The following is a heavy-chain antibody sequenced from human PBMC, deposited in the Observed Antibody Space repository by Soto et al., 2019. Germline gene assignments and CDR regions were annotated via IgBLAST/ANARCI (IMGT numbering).Heavy chain of an antibody. CDR2: IYYSGST. D-gene: IGHD1-1*01. V-gene: IGHV4-39*01. CDR3: ARHSLYGIGY. Sequence: PSQPRSPTSTVACGYIISRSYYWGRIRQPAGKGLEWIGSIYYSGSTYYNPSLKSRVTISVDTSKNQFSLKLSSVTAADTAVYYCARHSLYGIGYWGQGTLVTVSS. CDR1: CGYIISRSYY. J-gene: IGHJ4*02.